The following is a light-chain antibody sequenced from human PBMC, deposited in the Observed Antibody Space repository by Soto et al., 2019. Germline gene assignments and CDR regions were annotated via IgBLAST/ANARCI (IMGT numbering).Light chain of an antibody. J-gene: IGKJ1*01. CDR3: HQYASSPQT. CDR2: DAS. Sequence: EIVLTQSPGTLSLSPGERATLSCRASQSVPKNYLAWYQQEPGQAPRLLIYDASNRATGIPDRFSGSGSGTDFTLTISRLEPEDFAVYYCHQYASSPQTFGQGTKVEIK. V-gene: IGKV3-20*01. CDR1: QSVPKNY.